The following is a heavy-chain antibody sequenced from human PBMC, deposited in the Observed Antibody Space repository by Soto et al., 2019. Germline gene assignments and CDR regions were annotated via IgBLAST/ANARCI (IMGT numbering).Heavy chain of an antibody. CDR2: IYHTGNT. D-gene: IGHD3-16*02. Sequence: PSETLSLTCTVSGVVLGSDAYYWSWIRQHPGKGLEWLGNIYHTGNTFYNPSLKSRVVISLDTSKNQFFLRLTSVTAADTAVYYCARYRFSGKRLSKFDYWGQGTLVTVSS. V-gene: IGHV4-31*03. CDR3: ARYRFSGKRLSKFDY. CDR1: GVVLGSDAYY. J-gene: IGHJ4*02.